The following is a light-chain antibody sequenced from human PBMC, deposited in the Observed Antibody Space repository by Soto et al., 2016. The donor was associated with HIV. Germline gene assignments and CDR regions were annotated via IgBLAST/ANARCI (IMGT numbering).Light chain of an antibody. Sequence: DIQMTQSPSSLSASVGDRVTITCRASQSISSYLNWYHQKPGKAPKLLIYAASSLQGGVPSRFSGSGSGTDLTLTISSLQPEDFAAYYCQQSYSTPYTFGQGTKLEIK. J-gene: IGKJ2*01. V-gene: IGKV1-39*01. CDR2: AAS. CDR1: QSISSY. CDR3: QQSYSTPYT.